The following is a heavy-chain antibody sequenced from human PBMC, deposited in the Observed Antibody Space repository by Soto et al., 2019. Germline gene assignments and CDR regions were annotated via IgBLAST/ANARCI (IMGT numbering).Heavy chain of an antibody. D-gene: IGHD2-15*01. Sequence: GASVRVSCKASGYTFTSYGISWVRQAPGQGLEWMGWISAYNGNTNYAQKLQGRVTMTTDTSTSTAYMELRSLRSDDTAVYYCARGGYCSGGSCYLGGWFDPWGQGTLVTVSS. CDR3: ARGGYCSGGSCYLGGWFDP. CDR2: ISAYNGNT. CDR1: GYTFTSYG. J-gene: IGHJ5*02. V-gene: IGHV1-18*01.